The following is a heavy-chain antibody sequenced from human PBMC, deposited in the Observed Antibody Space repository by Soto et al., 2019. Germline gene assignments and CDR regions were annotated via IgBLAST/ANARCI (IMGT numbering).Heavy chain of an antibody. V-gene: IGHV3-23*01. D-gene: IGHD5-18*01. CDR2: ISGSGGST. J-gene: IGHJ4*02. CDR1: GFTFSSYA. CDR3: AKDLGYSYGRADPGFDY. Sequence: EVQLLESGGGLVQPGGSLRLSCAASGFTFSSYAMSWVRQAPRKGLEWVSAISGSGGSTYYADSVKGRFTISRDNSKHTLYLQMNSLRAEDTAVYYCAKDLGYSYGRADPGFDYWGQGTLVTVSS.